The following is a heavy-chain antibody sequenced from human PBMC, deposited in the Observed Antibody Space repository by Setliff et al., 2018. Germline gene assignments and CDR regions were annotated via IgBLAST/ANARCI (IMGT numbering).Heavy chain of an antibody. J-gene: IGHJ4*02. CDR2: IHFRGTT. CDR1: GGYIGGTSYY. Sequence: TLSLTCIVSGGYIGGTSYYWGWIRQPPGKGLEWIGSIHFRGTTYYNPSLNSQVTISVDTSKNQFSLNLNSVTAADTAVYYCAGVGVTSGWAYWGLGTLVTVSS. V-gene: IGHV4-39*01. D-gene: IGHD6-19*01. CDR3: AGVGVTSGWAY.